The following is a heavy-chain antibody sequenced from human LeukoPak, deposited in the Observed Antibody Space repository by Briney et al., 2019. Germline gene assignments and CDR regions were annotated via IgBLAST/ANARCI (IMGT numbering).Heavy chain of an antibody. V-gene: IGHV4-59*01. CDR3: ARGYYGSGSYYSFAC. CDR2: IYYSGST. J-gene: IGHJ4*02. D-gene: IGHD3-10*01. CDR1: GCSISSYY. Sequence: SETLSLTCTVSGCSISSYYWSWIRQPPGKGLEWIGYIYYSGSTNNNPSLKSRVTISVDTSKNQFSLKLSSVNAADTAMYYCARGYYGSGSYYSFACWGQGTLVTVSS.